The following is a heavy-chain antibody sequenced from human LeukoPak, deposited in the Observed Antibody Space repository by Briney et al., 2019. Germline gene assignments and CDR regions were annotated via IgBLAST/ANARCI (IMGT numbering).Heavy chain of an antibody. CDR3: ARRLGEQRPFDY. CDR2: IYYSGST. J-gene: IGHJ4*02. D-gene: IGHD6-25*01. CDR1: GGSISSYY. V-gene: IGHV4-59*08. Sequence: PSETLSLTCTVSGGSISSYYWSWIRQPPGKGLEWIGYIYYSGSTNYNPSLKSRVTISVDTSKNQFSLKLSSVTAADTAVYYCARRLGEQRPFDYWGQGTLVTVSS.